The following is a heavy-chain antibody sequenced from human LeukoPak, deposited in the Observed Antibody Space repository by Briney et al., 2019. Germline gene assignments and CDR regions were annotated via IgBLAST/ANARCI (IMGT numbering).Heavy chain of an antibody. V-gene: IGHV1-2*02. CDR3: ARAYITGTTEWFDP. CDR2: INPNSGGT. J-gene: IGHJ5*02. Sequence: ASVKVSCKASGYTFTGYYMHWVRQAPGQGLEWMGWINPNSGGTNYAQKFRGRVTMTRDTSISTAYMELSSPRSDDTAVYYCARAYITGTTEWFDPWGQGTLVTVSS. D-gene: IGHD1-20*01. CDR1: GYTFTGYY.